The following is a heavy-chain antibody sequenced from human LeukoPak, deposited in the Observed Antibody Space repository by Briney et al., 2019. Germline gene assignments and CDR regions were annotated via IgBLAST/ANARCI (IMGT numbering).Heavy chain of an antibody. CDR1: GGSFSGYY. CDR2: IYTSGST. CDR3: ARDSLVVPAANWFDP. V-gene: IGHV4-4*07. J-gene: IGHJ5*02. Sequence: SETLSLTCAVYGGSFSGYYWSWIRQPAGKGLEWIGRIYTSGSTNYNPSLKSRVTMSVDTSKNQFSLKLSSVTAADTAVYYCARDSLVVPAANWFDPWGQGTLVTVSS. D-gene: IGHD2-2*01.